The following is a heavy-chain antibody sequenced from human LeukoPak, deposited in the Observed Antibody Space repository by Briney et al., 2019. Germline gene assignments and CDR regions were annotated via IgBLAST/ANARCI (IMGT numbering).Heavy chain of an antibody. CDR2: IKQDGSEK. CDR1: GFTFSSYW. CDR3: ARDLLFFEVYSSGWDVSMDV. D-gene: IGHD6-19*01. V-gene: IGHV3-7*01. Sequence: GGSLRLPCAASGFTFSSYWMSWVRQAPGKGLEWVANIKQDGSEKYYVDSVKGRFTISRDNAKNSLYLQMNSLRAEDTAVYYCARDLLFFEVYSSGWDVSMDVWGQGTTVTVSS. J-gene: IGHJ6*02.